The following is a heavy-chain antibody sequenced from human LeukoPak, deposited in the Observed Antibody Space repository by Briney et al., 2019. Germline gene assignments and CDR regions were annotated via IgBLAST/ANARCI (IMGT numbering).Heavy chain of an antibody. Sequence: VSDQVPCKASGYTFTSYYMHWVRQDPGQGLQWMGLINPCGSSTSHAQTVQDSVTMTRDLSPRTAYMELSSLTPNDPAVYSVARGGGMPENAVLPATILYYFYYMDVWGEGTTVTVSS. D-gene: IGHD2-2*02. J-gene: IGHJ6*03. CDR1: GYTFTSYY. CDR3: ARGGGMPENAVLPATILYYFYYMDV. CDR2: INPCGSST. V-gene: IGHV1-46*01.